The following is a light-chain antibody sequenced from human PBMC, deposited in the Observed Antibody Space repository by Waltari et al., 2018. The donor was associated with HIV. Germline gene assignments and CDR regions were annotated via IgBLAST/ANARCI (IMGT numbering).Light chain of an antibody. CDR3: CSPAGSNSFKWF. Sequence: QSVLTQPASVSWSPGQSITISCPGPSSDVGSYNLVSWSQQYPHKAPKHIISEGSKRPADVSNRLSGTKSGNTASLTSAGVQAEVEADYYCCSPAGSNSFKWFFGGGTRLTVL. CDR1: SSDVGSYNL. V-gene: IGLV2-23*03. CDR2: EGS. J-gene: IGLJ2*01.